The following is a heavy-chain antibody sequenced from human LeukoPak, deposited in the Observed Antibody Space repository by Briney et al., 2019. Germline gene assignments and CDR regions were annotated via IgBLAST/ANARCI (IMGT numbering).Heavy chain of an antibody. D-gene: IGHD3-10*01. CDR1: GFTFSSYE. J-gene: IGHJ6*03. CDR3: AGASRGFGEPRPYYMDV. CDR2: ISSSGSTI. Sequence: GGSLRLSCAASGFTFSSYEMNWVRQAPGKGLEWVSYISSSGSTIYYADSMKGRFTISRDNAKNSLYLQMNSLRAEDTAVYYCAGASRGFGEPRPYYMDVWGKGTTVTVSS. V-gene: IGHV3-48*03.